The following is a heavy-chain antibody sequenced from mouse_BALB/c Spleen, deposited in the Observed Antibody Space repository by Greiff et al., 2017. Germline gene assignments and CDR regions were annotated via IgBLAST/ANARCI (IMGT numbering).Heavy chain of an antibody. CDR1: GFNIKDYY. D-gene: IGHD4-1*01. V-gene: IGHV14-1*02. Sequence: VQLKQSGAELVRPGALVKLSCKASGFNIKDYYMHWVKQRPEQGLEWIGWIDPENGNTIYDPKFQGKASITADTSSNTAYLQLSSLTSEDTAVYYCAANWDGGWFAYWGQGTLVTVSA. CDR2: IDPENGNT. CDR3: AANWDGGWFAY. J-gene: IGHJ3*01.